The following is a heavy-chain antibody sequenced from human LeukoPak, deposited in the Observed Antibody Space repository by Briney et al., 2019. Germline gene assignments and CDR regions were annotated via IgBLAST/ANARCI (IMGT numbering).Heavy chain of an antibody. CDR1: GGTFSSYA. Sequence: SVKVSCKASGGTFSSYAISWVRQAPGQGLEWMGGIIPIFGTANYAQKFQGRVTITADESTSTAYMELSSLRSEDTAVYYCASSITMVRGVNDYMDVWGKGTTVTISS. V-gene: IGHV1-69*13. CDR3: ASSITMVRGVNDYMDV. J-gene: IGHJ6*03. CDR2: IIPIFGTA. D-gene: IGHD3-10*01.